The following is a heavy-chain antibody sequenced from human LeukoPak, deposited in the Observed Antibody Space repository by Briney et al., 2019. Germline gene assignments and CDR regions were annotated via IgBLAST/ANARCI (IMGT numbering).Heavy chain of an antibody. J-gene: IGHJ4*02. CDR2: IYYSGST. CDR3: ARGGLQYDY. D-gene: IGHD4-11*01. V-gene: IGHV4-59*01. Sequence: MPSETLSLTCTVSGGSISGYYWSWIPQPPGKGLEWIGYIYYSGSTNYNPSLKSRVTISVDTSKNQFSLKLSSVTAADTAVYYCARGGLQYDYWGQGTLVTVSS. CDR1: GGSISGYY.